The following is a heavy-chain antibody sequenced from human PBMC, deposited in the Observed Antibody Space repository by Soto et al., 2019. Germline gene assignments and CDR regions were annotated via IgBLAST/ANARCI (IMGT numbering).Heavy chain of an antibody. D-gene: IGHD3-22*01. V-gene: IGHV3-15*01. CDR1: GFTFSNAW. CDR3: TTGYYYDSSGDAFDI. CDR2: IKSKTDGGTT. J-gene: IGHJ3*02. Sequence: GGSLRLSCAASGFTFSNAWMSWVRQAPGKGLEWVGRIKSKTDGGTTDYAAPVKGRFTISRDDSKNTLYLQMNSLKTEDTAVYYCTTGYYYDSSGDAFDIWGQGTMVTVSS.